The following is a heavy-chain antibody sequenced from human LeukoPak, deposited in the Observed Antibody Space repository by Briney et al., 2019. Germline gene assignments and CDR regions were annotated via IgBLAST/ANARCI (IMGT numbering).Heavy chain of an antibody. CDR3: ARVENCGDDCLNAFDI. CDR1: GFTFSSYA. D-gene: IGHD2-21*02. CDR2: ITNNGGNT. V-gene: IGHV3-64*01. Sequence: GGSLRLPCAASGFTFSSYAMPWVRQAPGKGLEYVSAITNNGGNTYYATSVKGRFTISRDNSKNTLYLQMGSLRADDTAVYYCARVENCGDDCLNAFDIWGQGKMVTVS. J-gene: IGHJ3*02.